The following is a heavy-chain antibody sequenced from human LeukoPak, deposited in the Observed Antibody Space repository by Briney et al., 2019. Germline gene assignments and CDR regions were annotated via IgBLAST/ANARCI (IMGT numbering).Heavy chain of an antibody. CDR3: ARVLGYCSSTSCRYYYYYMDV. Sequence: SETLSLTCTVSGGSISSYYWSWIRQPAGKGLEWIGYIYYSGSTNYNPSLKSRVTISVDTSKNQFSLKLSSVTAADTAVYYCARVLGYCSSTSCRYYYYYMDVWGKGTTVTVSS. V-gene: IGHV4-59*01. D-gene: IGHD2-2*01. CDR1: GGSISSYY. J-gene: IGHJ6*03. CDR2: IYYSGST.